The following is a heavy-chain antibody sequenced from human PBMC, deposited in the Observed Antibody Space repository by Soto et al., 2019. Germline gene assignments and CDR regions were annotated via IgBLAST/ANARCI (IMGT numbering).Heavy chain of an antibody. Sequence: QVQLVQSGAEVRKPGSSVKVSCKASGGTFSSYTIGWVRQAPGQGLEWMGRIIPILGIANYAQKFQGRVTITADTSTSTAYMELSSLRSEDTAVYYCARDVGGSRAFRDALDIWGQGTMVTVSS. CDR1: GGTFSSYT. D-gene: IGHD1-26*01. CDR3: ARDVGGSRAFRDALDI. V-gene: IGHV1-69*08. J-gene: IGHJ3*02. CDR2: IIPILGIA.